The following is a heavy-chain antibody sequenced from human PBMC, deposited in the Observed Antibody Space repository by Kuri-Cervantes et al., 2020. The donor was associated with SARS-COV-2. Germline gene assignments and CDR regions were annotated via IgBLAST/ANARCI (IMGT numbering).Heavy chain of an antibody. CDR2: IYYSGST. CDR3: ARGARKNYDILTGYYWYYGMDV. V-gene: IGHV4-30-4*01. D-gene: IGHD3-9*01. J-gene: IGHJ6*02. Sequence: LRLSCTVSGGSISSGDYYWSWIRQPPGKGLEWIGYIYYSGSTYYNPSLKSRVTISVDTSKNQFSLKLSSVTAADTAVYYCARGARKNYDILTGYYWYYGMDVWGQGTTVTVSS. CDR1: GGSISSGDYY.